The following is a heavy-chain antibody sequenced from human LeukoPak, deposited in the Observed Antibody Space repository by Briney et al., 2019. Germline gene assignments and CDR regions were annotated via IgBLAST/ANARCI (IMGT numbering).Heavy chain of an antibody. V-gene: IGHV1-24*01. Sequence: GASVKVSCKVSGHSLSELSMHWVRQAPGEGLEWMGGYDPEEGETVYAQRFQGRVTMTEDTSTDTAYMELSSLGSEDTAIYYCATDLAPVRGIHWGQGTLVTVSS. D-gene: IGHD3-16*02. J-gene: IGHJ4*02. CDR3: ATDLAPVRGIH. CDR1: GHSLSELS. CDR2: YDPEEGET.